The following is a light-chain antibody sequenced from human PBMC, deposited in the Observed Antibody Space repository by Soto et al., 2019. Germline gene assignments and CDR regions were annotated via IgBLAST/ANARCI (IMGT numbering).Light chain of an antibody. J-gene: IGLJ2*01. V-gene: IGLV2-14*03. CDR3: SSYSDSSTL. CDR1: SSDVGGYNY. Sequence: QSALTQPASVSGSPGQSITISCTGSSSDVGGYNYVSWYQHYPGKAPKLIIYDVTNRPSGVSNRFSGSKSANTASLTISGLQAEDEADYYCSSYSDSSTLFGGGTKVTVL. CDR2: DVT.